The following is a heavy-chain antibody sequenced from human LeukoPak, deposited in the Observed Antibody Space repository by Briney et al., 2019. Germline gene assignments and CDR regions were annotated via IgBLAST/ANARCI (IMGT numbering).Heavy chain of an antibody. CDR3: ARALISFDY. V-gene: IGHV3-30-3*01. CDR1: GFTFSSYA. Sequence: RGSLTLACAASGFTFSSYAMHWVRQAPGKGLEWVAVISYDGSNKYYADSVKGRFTISRDNSKNTLYLQMNSLRAEDTAVYYCARALISFDYWGQGTLVTVSS. J-gene: IGHJ4*02. CDR2: ISYDGSNK.